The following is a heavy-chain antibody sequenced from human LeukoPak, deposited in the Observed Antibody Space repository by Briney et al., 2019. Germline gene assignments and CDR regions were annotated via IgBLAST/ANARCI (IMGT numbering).Heavy chain of an antibody. CDR2: IKQDGSAK. D-gene: IGHD4-17*01. CDR1: GFSLSNYW. V-gene: IGHV3-7*01. J-gene: IGHJ5*02. Sequence: GGSLRLSCAASGFSLSNYWMSRVHQALGKGLEWVANIKQDGSAKYYVDSVNGRFTISRDNAKKSVYPQMNSLRVEDTAVYYCARDPLSPDYGDLDPWGQGTLVTVSS. CDR3: ARDPLSPDYGDLDP.